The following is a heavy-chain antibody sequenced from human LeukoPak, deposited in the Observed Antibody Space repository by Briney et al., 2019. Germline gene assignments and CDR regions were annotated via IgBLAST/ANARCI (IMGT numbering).Heavy chain of an antibody. Sequence: GGSLRLSCAASGFTFSSYAMSWVRQAPGKGLECISGFSGSGGSTYYADSVKGRFTISRDNSKNTLYLQMNSLRAEDTAVYYCIPANRGPSPLSDYWGQGTLVTVSS. D-gene: IGHD2/OR15-2a*01. CDR2: FSGSGGST. CDR1: GFTFSSYA. J-gene: IGHJ4*02. CDR3: IPANRGPSPLSDY. V-gene: IGHV3-23*01.